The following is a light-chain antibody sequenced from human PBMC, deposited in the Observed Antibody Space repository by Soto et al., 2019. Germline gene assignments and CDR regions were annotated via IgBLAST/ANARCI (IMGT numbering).Light chain of an antibody. Sequence: DIQMTQSPSTLSASVGDTVTITCRASQTISGWLAWYQQKPGKAPKLLIYKASTLKSGVPSRFSGSGSGTEFTLTISSLQPDDFETYYCQHYNSYSEAFGQGTKVDI. CDR1: QTISGW. J-gene: IGKJ1*01. CDR3: QHYNSYSEA. CDR2: KAS. V-gene: IGKV1-5*03.